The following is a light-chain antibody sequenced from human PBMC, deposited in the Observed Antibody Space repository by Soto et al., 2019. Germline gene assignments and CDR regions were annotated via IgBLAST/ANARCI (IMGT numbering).Light chain of an antibody. V-gene: IGKV3-20*01. CDR3: QQYVISVT. CDR1: QSVSSSF. Sequence: EIVLAQSPGTLSLSPGESATLSCRASQSVSSSFLAWYQQKAGQAPRLLIYGASRRATGIPERFSGSGSGTDFTLTIGRLEPQDSAMYYCQQYVISVTFGQGTRLEIK. J-gene: IGKJ5*01. CDR2: GAS.